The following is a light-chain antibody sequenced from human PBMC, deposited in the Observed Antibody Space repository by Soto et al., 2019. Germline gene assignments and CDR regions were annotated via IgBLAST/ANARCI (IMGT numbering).Light chain of an antibody. CDR3: GTWESYLSGAYPV. J-gene: IGLJ2*01. V-gene: IGLV1-51*01. CDR1: GSNIGSNS. CDR2: DNN. Sequence: QSVLTQPPSVSAAPGQTVTISCSGSGSNIGSNSVSWYQQVPGTAPKLLLYDNNKRPSGIPDRFSGSKSGTSATLGITGLQTADEADYYCGTWESYLSGAYPVLGGGTKGTVL.